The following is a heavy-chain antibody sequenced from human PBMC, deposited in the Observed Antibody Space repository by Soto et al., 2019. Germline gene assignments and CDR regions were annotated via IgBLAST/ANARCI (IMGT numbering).Heavy chain of an antibody. V-gene: IGHV3-23*01. CDR1: GFTFSSYA. J-gene: IGHJ6*02. CDR3: ARVDPPAITALYYYYGMDV. Sequence: GGSLRLSCAASGFTFSSYAMSWVRQAPGKGLVWVSDISGGSTSYADSVKGRFTISRDNAKNTLYLQMNSLRAEDTAVYYCARVDPPAITALYYYYGMDVWGQGTTVTVSS. CDR2: ISGGST. D-gene: IGHD5-12*01.